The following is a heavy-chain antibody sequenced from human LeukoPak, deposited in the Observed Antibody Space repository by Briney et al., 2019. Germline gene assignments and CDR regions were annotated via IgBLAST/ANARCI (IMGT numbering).Heavy chain of an antibody. D-gene: IGHD2-8*01. Sequence: QTGGSLRLSCAASGFTFSSYWMTWVRQAPGKGLGWVANINNDGSEQSYVDSVKGRFTISRDNAKNSLYLQVNSLRAEDTAVYYCARHNVLSFDYWGQGTLVTVSS. V-gene: IGHV3-7*05. J-gene: IGHJ4*02. CDR3: ARHNVLSFDY. CDR1: GFTFSSYW. CDR2: INNDGSEQ.